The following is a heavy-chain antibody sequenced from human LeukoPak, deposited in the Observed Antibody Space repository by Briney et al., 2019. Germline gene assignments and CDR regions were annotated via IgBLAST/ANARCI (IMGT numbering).Heavy chain of an antibody. V-gene: IGHV4-39*07. J-gene: IGHJ5*02. CDR2: MDYSESS. CDR3: ARLRLSGGSFSVGWFDP. D-gene: IGHD1-26*01. Sequence: SETLSLTCTVSGGSIRSSSYYRAWIRQPPGMGLEWIGSMDYSESSDYNPSLKSRLTISADTSKNQFSLKLSSVTAADTAVYYCARLRLSGGSFSVGWFDPWGQGIQVTVSS. CDR1: GGSIRSSSYY.